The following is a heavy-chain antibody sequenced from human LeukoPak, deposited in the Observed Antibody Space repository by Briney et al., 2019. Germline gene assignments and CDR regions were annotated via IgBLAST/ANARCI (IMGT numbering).Heavy chain of an antibody. D-gene: IGHD3-9*01. V-gene: IGHV1-18*01. CDR2: ISAYNGNT. Sequence: ASVKVSCKASGYTLTSYGISWVRQAPGQGLEWMGWISAYNGNTNDAQKLQGRVAMTTDTSTSTAYMELRSLRSDDTAVYYCARSYDILTGGTHNWFDPWGQGTLVTVSS. CDR3: ARSYDILTGGTHNWFDP. CDR1: GYTLTSYG. J-gene: IGHJ5*02.